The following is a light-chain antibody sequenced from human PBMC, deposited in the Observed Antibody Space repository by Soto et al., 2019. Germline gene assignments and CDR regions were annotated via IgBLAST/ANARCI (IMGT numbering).Light chain of an antibody. CDR1: QSVSSSY. Sequence: EIVLTQSPGTLSLSPGERATLSCRASQSVSSSYLAWYQQKPGQAPRLLIYGASSRATGIPDRISGSGSGTDVTLTISRLEPEDFAVYYCQHYGSSPLTFGQGTKVEIK. CDR2: GAS. V-gene: IGKV3-20*01. J-gene: IGKJ1*01. CDR3: QHYGSSPLT.